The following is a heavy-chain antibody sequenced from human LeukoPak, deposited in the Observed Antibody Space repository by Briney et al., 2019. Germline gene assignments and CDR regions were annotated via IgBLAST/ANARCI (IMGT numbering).Heavy chain of an antibody. CDR2: IKSKTDGGTT. CDR3: TTDPGGGYCSGGSCQGSRRFDY. J-gene: IGHJ4*02. CDR1: GFTFSNAW. Sequence: PGGSLRLSCAASGFTFSNAWMSWVRQAPGKGLEWVGRIKSKTDGGTTDYAAPVKGRFTISRDDSKNTLYLQMNSLKTEDTAVYYCTTDPGGGYCSGGSCQGSRRFDYWGQGTLVTVSS. V-gene: IGHV3-15*01. D-gene: IGHD2-15*01.